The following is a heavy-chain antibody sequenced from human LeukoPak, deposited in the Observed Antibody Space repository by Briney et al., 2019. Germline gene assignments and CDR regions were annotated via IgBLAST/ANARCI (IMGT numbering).Heavy chain of an antibody. V-gene: IGHV1-69*13. CDR1: GGTFSSYA. CDR3: ARGGSGSYYPSYYYYMDV. D-gene: IGHD3-10*01. CDR2: IIPIFGTA. J-gene: IGHJ6*03. Sequence: SVKVSCKASGGTFSSYAISWVRQAPGQGLEWMGGIIPIFGTANYAQKFQGRVTITADESTSTAYMELSSLRSEDTAVYYCARGGSGSYYPSYYYYMDVWGKGTTVTISS.